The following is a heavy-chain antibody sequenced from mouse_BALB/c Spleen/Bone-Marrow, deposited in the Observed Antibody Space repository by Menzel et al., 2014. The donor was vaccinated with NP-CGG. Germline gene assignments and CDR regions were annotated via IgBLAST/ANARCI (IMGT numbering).Heavy chain of an antibody. D-gene: IGHD1-2*01. Sequence: QVQLQQSGPGLVAPTQSLSITCTVSGFSLTNSGVFWIRQPPGKGLEWLGVMWAGGSINYNSALMSRLSINEDNSKSQVFLKMNSLQTDDTVMYYCARAYNGLYAMDFWGQGTSVTVSS. J-gene: IGHJ4*01. CDR2: MWAGGSI. V-gene: IGHV2-9*02. CDR1: GFSLTNSG. CDR3: ARAYNGLYAMDF.